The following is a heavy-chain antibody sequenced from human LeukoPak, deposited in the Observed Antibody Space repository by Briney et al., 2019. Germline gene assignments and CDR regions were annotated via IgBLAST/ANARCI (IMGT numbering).Heavy chain of an antibody. CDR1: GYTFTGYY. V-gene: IGHV1-2*02. Sequence: SVKVSCKASGYTFTGYYMHWVRQAPGQGLEWMGWINPNSGGTNYAQKFQGRVTMTRDTSISTAYMELSSLRSEDTAVYYCARGSYSSSSGWFDPWGQGTLVTVSS. CDR3: ARGSYSSSSGWFDP. CDR2: INPNSGGT. D-gene: IGHD6-13*01. J-gene: IGHJ5*02.